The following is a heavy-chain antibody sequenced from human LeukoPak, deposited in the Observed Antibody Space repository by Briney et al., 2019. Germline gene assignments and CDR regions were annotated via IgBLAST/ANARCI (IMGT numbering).Heavy chain of an antibody. J-gene: IGHJ4*02. CDR3: ARDLNSYGYSYDS. Sequence: ASVKVSCKASGGTFSSYAISWVRQAPGQGPEWIGGIIPISGTAKYAQKLQGRVTISADMSTGTAYMELSSLRSEDTAVYYCARDLNSYGYSYDSWGQGTLVTVSS. CDR1: GGTFSSYA. CDR2: IIPISGTA. D-gene: IGHD5-18*01. V-gene: IGHV1-69*06.